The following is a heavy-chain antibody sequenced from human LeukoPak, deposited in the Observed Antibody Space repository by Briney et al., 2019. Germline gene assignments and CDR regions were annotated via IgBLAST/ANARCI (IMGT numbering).Heavy chain of an antibody. CDR1: GFTFSSYA. CDR3: ARGALIPDF. J-gene: IGHJ4*02. D-gene: IGHD2-21*01. Sequence: PGGSLRLSCAASGFTFSSYAMTWDRQAPGKGLAWVSSISKSDGSTYYADSVKGRFTISRDNSKNTVYLHMDSLRVEDTAIYYCARGALIPDFRGQGTLVAVSS. V-gene: IGHV3-23*01. CDR2: ISKSDGST.